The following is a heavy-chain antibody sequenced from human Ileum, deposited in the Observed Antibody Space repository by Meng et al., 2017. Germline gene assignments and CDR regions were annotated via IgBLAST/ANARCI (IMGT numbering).Heavy chain of an antibody. D-gene: IGHD2/OR15-2a*01. CDR1: GGSISSSAYS. Sequence: HPQLQESGSGLVTTSLTLPLTCTVSGGSISSSAYSWTWIRQPPGKGLEWIGYIYQVGSTNYNPSLKSRVTIFVDTSKNQFSLKLTSVTAADTAVYYCASSTSGPELNYWGQGTLVTVSS. V-gene: IGHV4-30-2*01. CDR2: IYQVGST. J-gene: IGHJ4*02. CDR3: ASSTSGPELNY.